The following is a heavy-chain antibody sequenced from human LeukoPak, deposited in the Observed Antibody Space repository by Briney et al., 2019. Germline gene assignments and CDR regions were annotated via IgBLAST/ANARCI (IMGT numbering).Heavy chain of an antibody. CDR2: IRYDGSNK. CDR3: ANPDSIAAAGTFEAFDI. CDR1: GFTFSSYG. Sequence: GGSLRLSCAASGFTFSSYGMHWVRQAPGKGLEWVAFIRYDGSNKYYADSVKGRFTISRDYSKNTLYLQMNSLRAEDTAVYYCANPDSIAAAGTFEAFDIWGQGTMVTVSS. D-gene: IGHD6-13*01. V-gene: IGHV3-30*02. J-gene: IGHJ3*02.